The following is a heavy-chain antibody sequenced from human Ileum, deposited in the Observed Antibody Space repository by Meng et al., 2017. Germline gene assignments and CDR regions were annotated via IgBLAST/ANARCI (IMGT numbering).Heavy chain of an antibody. J-gene: IGHJ5*02. CDR2: MNHNSGKT. V-gene: IGHV1-8*01. Sequence: VQLVTSGDEVKKPGALLKGSCKTSGDTFTRYDSNWVRQATGQGLECMGWMNHNSGKTEYVQKVQGRVTMTRNTSISTAYMELSSLRSEDTAVYYCARVRDNEFDLWGQGTLVTVSS. CDR1: GDTFTRYD. CDR3: ARVRDNEFDL. D-gene: IGHD2-21*01.